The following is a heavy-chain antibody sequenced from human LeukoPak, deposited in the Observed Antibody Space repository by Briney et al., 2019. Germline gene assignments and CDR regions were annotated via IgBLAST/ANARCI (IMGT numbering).Heavy chain of an antibody. Sequence: PGGSLRLSCAASGFTFSTYWMSWVRQAPGKGLEWVSYISSSSSTIYYADSVKGRFTISRDNAKNSLYLQMNSLRDEDTAVYYCASGWVGSSWPAPYWGQGTLVTVSS. CDR3: ASGWVGSSWPAPY. V-gene: IGHV3-48*02. D-gene: IGHD6-13*01. J-gene: IGHJ4*02. CDR1: GFTFSTYW. CDR2: ISSSSSTI.